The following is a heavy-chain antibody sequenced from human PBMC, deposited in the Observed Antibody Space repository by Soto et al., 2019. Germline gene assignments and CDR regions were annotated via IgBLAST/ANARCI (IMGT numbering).Heavy chain of an antibody. V-gene: IGHV1-8*01. J-gene: IGHJ4*02. CDR1: GYTFTSYD. Sequence: ASVKVSCKASGYTFTSYDINWVRQATGQGLEWMGWMNPNSGNTGYAQKFQGRVTMTRNTSISTAYMELSSLRSEDTAVYYCAKGLHYYDSSGYFAFDYWGQGTLVTVSS. D-gene: IGHD3-22*01. CDR3: AKGLHYYDSSGYFAFDY. CDR2: MNPNSGNT.